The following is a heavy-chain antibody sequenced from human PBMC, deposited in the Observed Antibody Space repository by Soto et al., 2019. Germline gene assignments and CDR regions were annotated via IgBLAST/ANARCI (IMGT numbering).Heavy chain of an antibody. CDR1: GFTGSRNY. Sequence: GGSLRLSCAASGFTGSRNYMSWVRQAPGKGLEWVSVIYSGGSTYYADSVKGRFTISRDNSKNTLYLQMNSLRAEDTAVYYCARPLFGDYYYYYGMDVWGQGTTVTVSS. CDR2: IYSGGST. J-gene: IGHJ6*02. CDR3: ARPLFGDYYYYYGMDV. V-gene: IGHV3-66*04. D-gene: IGHD3-16*01.